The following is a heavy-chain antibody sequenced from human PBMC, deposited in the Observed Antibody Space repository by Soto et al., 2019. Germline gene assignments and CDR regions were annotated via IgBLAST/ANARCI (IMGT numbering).Heavy chain of an antibody. CDR2: ISSSSSTI. CDR3: AREADFLNWFDP. J-gene: IGHJ5*02. CDR1: GFTFSSYS. D-gene: IGHD3-3*01. Sequence: EVQLVESGGGLVQPGGSLRLSCAASGFTFSSYSMNWVRQAPGKGLEWVSYISSSSSTINYADSVKGRFTISRDNAKNSLYLQMNSLRAEDTAVYYCAREADFLNWFDPWGQGTLVTVSS. V-gene: IGHV3-48*01.